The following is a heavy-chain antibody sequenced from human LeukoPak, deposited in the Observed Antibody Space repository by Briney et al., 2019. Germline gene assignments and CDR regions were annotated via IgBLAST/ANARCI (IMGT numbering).Heavy chain of an antibody. CDR1: GGSISSYY. V-gene: IGHV4-59*01. J-gene: IGHJ5*02. CDR3: ARSTRSWFDP. CDR2: IFYSGST. D-gene: IGHD1-26*01. Sequence: PSETLSLTCTVSGGSISSYYWSWIRQPPGKGLEWIGYIFYSGSTNYNPSLKSRVTISVDTSNNQVSLKVRSVTAADTAVYYCARSTRSWFDPWGQGTLVTVSS.